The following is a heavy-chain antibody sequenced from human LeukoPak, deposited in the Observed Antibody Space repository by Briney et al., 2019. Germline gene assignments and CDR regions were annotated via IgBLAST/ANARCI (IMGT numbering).Heavy chain of an antibody. D-gene: IGHD1-26*01. CDR3: ARDHPPYSGSYRRSYYFDY. J-gene: IGHJ4*02. CDR1: GYTFTGYY. CDR2: INPNSGGI. V-gene: IGHV1-2*02. Sequence: GASVKVSCKASGYTFTGYYMHWVRQAPGQGLEWMGWINPNSGGINYAQKFQGRVTMTRDTSTSTVYMELSSLRSEDTAVYYCARDHPPYSGSYRRSYYFDYWGQGTLVTVSS.